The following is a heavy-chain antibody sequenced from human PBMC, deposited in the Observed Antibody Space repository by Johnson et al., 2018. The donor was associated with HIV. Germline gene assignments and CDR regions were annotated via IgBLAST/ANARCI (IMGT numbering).Heavy chain of an antibody. D-gene: IGHD6-6*01. CDR3: ARDRGAARDAFDI. CDR2: ISYDGSNK. V-gene: IGHV3-30-3*01. CDR1: GFTFSSYA. Sequence: VQLVESGGGVVQPGRSLRLSCAASGFTFSSYAMDWVRQAPGKGLEWVAVISYDGSNKYYADSVKGRFTISRDNSKNTLFLHMNSLRADDTAVYYCARDRGAARDAFDIWGQGTMVTVSS. J-gene: IGHJ3*02.